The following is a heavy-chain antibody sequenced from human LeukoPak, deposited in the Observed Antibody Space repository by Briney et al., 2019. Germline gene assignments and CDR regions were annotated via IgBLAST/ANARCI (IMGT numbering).Heavy chain of an antibody. J-gene: IGHJ6*03. Sequence: SETLSLTCTVSGGSISSYYWSWIRQPPGKGLEWIGRIYTSGSTNYNPSLKSRVTISVDTSKNQFSLKLSSVTAADTAVYYCAREVRDFWSGYNHYYYMDVWGKGTTVTVSS. D-gene: IGHD3-3*01. CDR3: AREVRDFWSGYNHYYYMDV. CDR1: GGSISSYY. V-gene: IGHV4-4*08. CDR2: IYTSGST.